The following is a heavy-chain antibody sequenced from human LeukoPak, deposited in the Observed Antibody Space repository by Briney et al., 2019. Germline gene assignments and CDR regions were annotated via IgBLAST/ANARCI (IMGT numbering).Heavy chain of an antibody. V-gene: IGHV4-31*03. J-gene: IGHJ3*02. CDR2: IYYSGST. CDR3: ASEFVAGIAVAGTSGAFDI. CDR1: GGSISSGGYY. Sequence: SQTLSLTCTASGGSISSGGYYWSWIRQHPGKGLEWIGYIYYSGSTYYNPSLKSRVTISVDTSKNQFSLKLSSVTAADTAVYYCASEFVAGIAVAGTSGAFDIWGQGTMVTVSS. D-gene: IGHD6-19*01.